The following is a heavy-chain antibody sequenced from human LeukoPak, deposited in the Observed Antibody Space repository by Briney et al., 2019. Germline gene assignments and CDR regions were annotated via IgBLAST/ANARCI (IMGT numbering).Heavy chain of an antibody. CDR2: IYYSGST. J-gene: IGHJ6*02. CDR3: ASAEMATIGPTDGMDV. V-gene: IGHV4-30-4*01. CDR1: GGSISSGDYY. D-gene: IGHD5-12*01. Sequence: SETLSLTCTVSGGSISSGDYYWSWIRQPPGKGLEWIGYIYYSGSTYYNPSLKSRVTISVDTSKNQFSLKLSSVTAADTAVYYCASAEMATIGPTDGMDVWGQGTTVTVSS.